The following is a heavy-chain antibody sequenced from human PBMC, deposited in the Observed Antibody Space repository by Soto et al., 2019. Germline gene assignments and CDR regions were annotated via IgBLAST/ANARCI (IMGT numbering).Heavy chain of an antibody. Sequence: GGSLRLSCAASGFAFDDYVMHWVRQPPGRGLEWVSGITWNGGTIRYVDSVKGRFTISRDNAENSLYLQMNCLRPEDTAVYYCAKGGSAALIAPSGRDNWFDPWGQGTQVTVSS. CDR3: AKGGSAALIAPSGRDNWFDP. CDR1: GFAFDDYV. V-gene: IGHV3-9*01. CDR2: ITWNGGTI. J-gene: IGHJ5*02. D-gene: IGHD6-13*01.